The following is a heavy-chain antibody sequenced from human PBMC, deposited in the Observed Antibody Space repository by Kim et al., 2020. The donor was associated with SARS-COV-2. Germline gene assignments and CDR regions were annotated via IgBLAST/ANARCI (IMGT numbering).Heavy chain of an antibody. V-gene: IGHV4-39*01. J-gene: IGHJ4*02. D-gene: IGHD3-3*01. CDR3: AAVYYDFWSGYYPY. Sequence: SPPLKSRATIPTDTSKNQFSLQLSSVAAADTAVYYCAAVYYDFWSGYYPYWGQGTLVTVSS.